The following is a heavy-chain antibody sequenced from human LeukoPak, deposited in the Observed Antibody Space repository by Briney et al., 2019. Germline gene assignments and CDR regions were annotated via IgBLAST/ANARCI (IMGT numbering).Heavy chain of an antibody. Sequence: PSETLSLTCTVSGGSISTNSYYWGWIRQPPGKGLKWIGSIYYSGSTYYNPSLRSRVTISVNTSKNQFSLKLTSVTAADPAVYFCARRVGFYGSGSLNYFDPWGQGILVSVS. CDR2: IYYSGST. CDR3: ARRVGFYGSGSLNYFDP. J-gene: IGHJ5*01. CDR1: GGSISTNSYY. D-gene: IGHD3-10*01. V-gene: IGHV4-39*01.